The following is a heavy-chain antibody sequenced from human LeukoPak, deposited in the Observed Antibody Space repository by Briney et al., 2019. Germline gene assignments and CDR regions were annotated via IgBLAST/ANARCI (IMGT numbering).Heavy chain of an antibody. CDR3: ARVGSSWNLFDY. J-gene: IGHJ4*02. CDR2: IYYSGST. D-gene: IGHD6-13*01. V-gene: IGHV4-39*07. Sequence: SETLSLTCTVSGGSISGSSYYWGWIRQPPGKGLEWIGSIYYSGSTYYNPSLKSRVTISVDTSKNQFSLKLSSVTAADTAVYYCARVGSSWNLFDYWGQGTLVTVSS. CDR1: GGSISGSSYY.